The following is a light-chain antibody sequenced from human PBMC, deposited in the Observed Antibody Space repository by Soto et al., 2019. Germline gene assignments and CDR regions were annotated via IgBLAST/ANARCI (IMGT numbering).Light chain of an antibody. CDR2: DVT. CDR1: SSDVGGYNF. CDR3: SSFSSISTHV. V-gene: IGLV2-14*01. Sequence: QSVLTQPASVSGSPGQSITISCTGTSSDVGGYNFVSWYQQHPDKAPKLMIYDVTNRPSGVSNRFSGSKSGNTASLTISGLQADFEADYYCSSFSSISTHVFVTRTKDT. J-gene: IGLJ1*01.